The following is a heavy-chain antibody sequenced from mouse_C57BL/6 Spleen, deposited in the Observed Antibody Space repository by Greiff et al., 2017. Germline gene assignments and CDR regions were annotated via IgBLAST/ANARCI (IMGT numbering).Heavy chain of an antibody. D-gene: IGHD1-1*01. CDR3: ARGLYYGSSHWYFDV. Sequence: EVKLQESGPGLVKPSQSLSLTCSVTGYSITSGYYWNWIRQFPGNKLEWMGYISYDGSNNYNPSLKNRISITRDTSKNQFFLKLNSVTTEDTATYYCARGLYYGSSHWYFDVWGTGATVTVAS. CDR2: ISYDGSN. CDR1: GYSITSGYY. V-gene: IGHV3-6*01. J-gene: IGHJ1*03.